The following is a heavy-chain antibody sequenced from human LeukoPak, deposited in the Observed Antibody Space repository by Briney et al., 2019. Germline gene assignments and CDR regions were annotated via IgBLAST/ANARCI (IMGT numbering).Heavy chain of an antibody. CDR1: GLTFSHYS. CDR2: ISTTSKTI. V-gene: IGHV3-48*01. Sequence: GGSLRLSCTTSGLTFSHYSMNWVRQAPGKGLEWLSYISTTSKTIYYVDSVKGRFNVSRDNGKNLLILEMKSLRAEDTGLYLCATYHDTTGYFKEAFEMWGQGTFVTVSP. D-gene: IGHD3-22*01. CDR3: ATYHDTTGYFKEAFEM. J-gene: IGHJ3*02.